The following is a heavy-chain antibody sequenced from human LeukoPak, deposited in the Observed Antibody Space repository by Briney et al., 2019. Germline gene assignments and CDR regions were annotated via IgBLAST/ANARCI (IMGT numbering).Heavy chain of an antibody. Sequence: ASVKVSCKASGYTFTSYGISWVRQAPGQGLEWMGWISAYNGNTNYAQKLQGRVTMTTDTSTSTAYMELRSLRSDDTAVYYCARAPKYSSSPPRGNWFDPWGQGTLVTVSS. V-gene: IGHV1-18*01. CDR3: ARAPKYSSSPPRGNWFDP. CDR1: GYTFTSYG. D-gene: IGHD6-13*01. CDR2: ISAYNGNT. J-gene: IGHJ5*02.